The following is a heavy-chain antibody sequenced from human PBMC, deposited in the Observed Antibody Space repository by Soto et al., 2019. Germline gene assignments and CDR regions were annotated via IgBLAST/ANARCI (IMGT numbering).Heavy chain of an antibody. D-gene: IGHD2-8*01. Sequence: EVQLLESGGGLVQPGGSLRLSCAASGFTFSTYAMSWVRQAPGKGLEWVSTITTSGGNTYYPDSVQGRFTITRDNSKNTLYLQMNRLRAEDTAVYYCAGRYCMNGVCYTNYYYYIDVWGKGTTVTVSS. CDR3: AGRYCMNGVCYTNYYYYIDV. J-gene: IGHJ6*03. V-gene: IGHV3-23*01. CDR1: GFTFSTYA. CDR2: ITTSGGNT.